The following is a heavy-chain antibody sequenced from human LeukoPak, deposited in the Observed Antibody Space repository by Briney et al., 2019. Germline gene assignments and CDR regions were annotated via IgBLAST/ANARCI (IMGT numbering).Heavy chain of an antibody. Sequence: GGSLRLSCAASGFTFSSYGMGWVRQAPGKGLEWVSTISDSGGRTYYADSVKGRFTISRDNSKNTLDLQMNSLRAEDTAVYYCAKLIPYSGWPFDYWGQGTMVTVSS. V-gene: IGHV3-23*01. CDR2: ISDSGGRT. CDR3: AKLIPYSGWPFDY. D-gene: IGHD5-12*01. CDR1: GFTFSSYG. J-gene: IGHJ4*02.